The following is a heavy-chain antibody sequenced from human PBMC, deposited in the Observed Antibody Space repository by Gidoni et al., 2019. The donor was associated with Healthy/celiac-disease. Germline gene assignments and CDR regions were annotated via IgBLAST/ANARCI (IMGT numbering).Heavy chain of an antibody. Sequence: QVQLQESGPALVMPARTLSPTCTVSGGPIGSGGYYWRWIRQPPGKGLEWIGYIYDSGSTYYNPSLKSRVTMSVDTSKDQCSLKLSSVTAADTAVYYCARRGSLYYDILTGYYSHRYYYYGMDVWGQGTTVTVSS. CDR2: IYDSGST. CDR1: GGPIGSGGYY. J-gene: IGHJ6*02. D-gene: IGHD3-9*01. CDR3: ARRGSLYYDILTGYYSHRYYYYGMDV. V-gene: IGHV4-31*03.